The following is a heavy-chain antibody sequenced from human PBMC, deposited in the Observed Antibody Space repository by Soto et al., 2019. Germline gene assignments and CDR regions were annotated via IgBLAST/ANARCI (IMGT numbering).Heavy chain of an antibody. CDR3: ARCASFYGSGINWFDP. V-gene: IGHV4-59*08. Sequence: SETLSLTCTVSGGSISSYYWTWIRQPPGKGLEWIGYIYYSGSTNYNPSLKSRVTISVDTSKNQFSLRLSSVTAADTAVYYCARCASFYGSGINWFDPWGQGTVVTVSS. J-gene: IGHJ5*02. CDR2: IYYSGST. D-gene: IGHD3-10*01. CDR1: GGSISSYY.